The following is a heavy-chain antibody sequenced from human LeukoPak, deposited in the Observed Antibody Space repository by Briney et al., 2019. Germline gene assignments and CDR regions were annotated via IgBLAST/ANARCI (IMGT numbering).Heavy chain of an antibody. J-gene: IGHJ3*02. CDR3: ARDAEYQLLYDAFDM. V-gene: IGHV3-21*01. CDR2: ISSSSNYI. D-gene: IGHD2-2*01. CDR1: GFSFSSYT. Sequence: GGSLRLSCSASGFSFSSYTMNWVRQAPGKGLEWVSSISSSSNYIYYADSVKGRFTISRDNAKNSLSLQMNSLRAEDTAVYYCARDAEYQLLYDAFDMWGQGTMVTVSS.